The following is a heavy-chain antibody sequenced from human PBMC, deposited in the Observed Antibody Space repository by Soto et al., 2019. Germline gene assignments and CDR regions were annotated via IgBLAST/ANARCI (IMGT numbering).Heavy chain of an antibody. CDR3: ARGGYYDSSGSRNYHYYGMNV. D-gene: IGHD3-22*01. Sequence: ASVKVSCKGSGYTFSRYGINWVRQAPGQGLEWLGWISPYDGNTKYAQILQGRVSMTTDTSTKTAYMEVRSLRSDDTAVYYCARGGYYDSSGSRNYHYYGMNVWGQGTTVTVSS. V-gene: IGHV1-18*01. CDR2: ISPYDGNT. J-gene: IGHJ6*02. CDR1: GYTFSRYG.